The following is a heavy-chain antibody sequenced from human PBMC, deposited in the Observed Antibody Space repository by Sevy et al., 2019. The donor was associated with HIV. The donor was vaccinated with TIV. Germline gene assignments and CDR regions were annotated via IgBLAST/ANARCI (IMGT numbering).Heavy chain of an antibody. Sequence: SETLSLTCAVSGASITSSAWWTWVRQPPGKGLEWIGKRYHSGSTTYNPSLKSRVTILVDDSKNQFSLHLKSVTAADTAVYYCARGAIAVAGYSYGMDVWGQGTTVTVSS. CDR3: ARGAIAVAGYSYGMDV. CDR2: RYHSGST. V-gene: IGHV4-4*02. J-gene: IGHJ6*02. CDR1: GASITSSAW. D-gene: IGHD6-19*01.